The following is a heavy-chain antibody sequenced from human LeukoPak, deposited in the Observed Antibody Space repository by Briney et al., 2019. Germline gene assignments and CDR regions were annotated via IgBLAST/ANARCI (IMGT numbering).Heavy chain of an antibody. Sequence: PSETLSLTCAVYGGSFSDYYWSWIRQPPGKGLEWIGEINHSGSTNYKPSLKSRVTISVDTSKNQFSLKLSSVTAADTAVYYCAGEYCSITSCYGYFDYWGQGTLVTVSS. CDR3: AGEYCSITSCYGYFDY. CDR1: GGSFSDYY. CDR2: INHSGST. J-gene: IGHJ4*02. V-gene: IGHV4-34*01. D-gene: IGHD2-2*01.